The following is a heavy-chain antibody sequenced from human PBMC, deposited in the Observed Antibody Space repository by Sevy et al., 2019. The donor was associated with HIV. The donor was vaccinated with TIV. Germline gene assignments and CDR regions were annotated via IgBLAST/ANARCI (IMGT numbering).Heavy chain of an antibody. J-gene: IGHJ6*02. Sequence: ASVKVSCKASGYTFTTNGISWVRQAPGQGLEWMGWISAYYGNTNYAQKLQGRVTLTTDTSTATANMELRSLRSDDTAVYYCARDRDYMLDVWGQGTAVTVSS. CDR1: GYTFTTNG. CDR2: ISAYYGNT. V-gene: IGHV1-18*01. D-gene: IGHD4-4*01. CDR3: ARDRDYMLDV.